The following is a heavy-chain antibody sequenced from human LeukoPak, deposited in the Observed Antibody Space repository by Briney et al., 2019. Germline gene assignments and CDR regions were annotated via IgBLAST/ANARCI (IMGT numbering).Heavy chain of an antibody. D-gene: IGHD4-17*01. CDR1: GFTFSSYW. Sequence: PGGSLRLSCAASGFTFSSYWMDWVRQGPGKGLEWVANIKPDGSEKYYVDSVKGRFTISRDNAKNSLYLQMNSLRVEDTAVYYCARDKYGAYFDSWGQGTLVTVSS. CDR3: ARDKYGAYFDS. CDR2: IKPDGSEK. V-gene: IGHV3-7*04. J-gene: IGHJ4*02.